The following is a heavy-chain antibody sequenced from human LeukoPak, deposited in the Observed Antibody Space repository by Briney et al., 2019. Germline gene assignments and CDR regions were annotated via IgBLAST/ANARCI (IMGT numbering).Heavy chain of an antibody. Sequence: ASVKVSCKASGGTFSSYAISWVRQAPGQGLEWMGRIIPTLGIANYAQKFQGRVTITADKSTSTAYMELSSLRSEDTAVYYCARVLYRLGPHIQHWGQGTLVTVSS. V-gene: IGHV1-69*04. CDR3: ARVLYRLGPHIQH. J-gene: IGHJ1*01. CDR1: GGTFSSYA. D-gene: IGHD7-27*01. CDR2: IIPTLGIA.